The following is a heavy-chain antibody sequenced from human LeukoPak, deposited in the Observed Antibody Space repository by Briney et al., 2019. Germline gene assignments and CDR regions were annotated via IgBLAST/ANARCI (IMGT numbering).Heavy chain of an antibody. CDR3: AKAVNPYFDY. Sequence: GGSLRLSCAAFGFTFSSYGMHWVRQAPGKGLEWVAFIRYDGSNKYYADSVKGRFTISRDNSKNTLYLQMNSLRAEDTAVYYCAKAVNPYFDYWGQGTLVTVSS. D-gene: IGHD1-14*01. J-gene: IGHJ4*02. V-gene: IGHV3-30*02. CDR2: IRYDGSNK. CDR1: GFTFSSYG.